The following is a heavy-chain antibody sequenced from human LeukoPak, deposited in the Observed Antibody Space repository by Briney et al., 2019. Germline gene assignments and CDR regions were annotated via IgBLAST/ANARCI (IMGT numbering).Heavy chain of an antibody. V-gene: IGHV1-69*01. CDR1: GGTFCNYA. CDR2: IIPIFGTS. Sequence: SVKISSKTSGGTFCNYAIRGVRQTPGQGLEWMGGIIPIFGTSNYAQKFQGRVTITADEATSTAYMELSSLRSEDTAVYYCARWGDLYGMDVWDQATTVTVSS. J-gene: IGHJ6*02. D-gene: IGHD3-16*01. CDR3: ARWGDLYGMDV.